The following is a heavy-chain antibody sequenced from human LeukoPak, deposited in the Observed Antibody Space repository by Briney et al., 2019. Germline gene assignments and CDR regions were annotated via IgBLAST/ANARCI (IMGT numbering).Heavy chain of an antibody. V-gene: IGHV1-2*02. D-gene: IGHD2-2*01. Sequence: ASVKVSCKASGYTFTTYYIHWVRRAPGQGLEWMGWINPDSGVTESAQKFQGRVTMTRDTSTSTAYMELSRLRSDDTAVYYCTRDHCTSFNCYVCNYYGIDVSGQGTTVTVSS. CDR3: TRDHCTSFNCYVCNYYGIDV. CDR1: GYTFTTYY. CDR2: INPDSGVT. J-gene: IGHJ6*02.